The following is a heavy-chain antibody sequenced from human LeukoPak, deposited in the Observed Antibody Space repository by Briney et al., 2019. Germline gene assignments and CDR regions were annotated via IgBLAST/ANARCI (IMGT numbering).Heavy chain of an antibody. CDR2: IYTSRST. D-gene: IGHD2-2*01. CDR3: ARFGGCSSTSCYPFDY. J-gene: IGHJ4*02. CDR1: GGSISSYY. Sequence: SETLSLTCTVSGGSISSYYWSWIRQPPGKGLEWIGYIYTSRSTNYNPSLKSRVSISVDTSKNQFSLKLSSVTAADTAVYYCARFGGCSSTSCYPFDYWGQGTLVTVSS. V-gene: IGHV4-4*09.